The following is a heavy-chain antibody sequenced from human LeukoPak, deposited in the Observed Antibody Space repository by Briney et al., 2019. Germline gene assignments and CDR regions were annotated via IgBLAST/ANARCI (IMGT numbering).Heavy chain of an antibody. D-gene: IGHD1/OR15-1a*01. Sequence: SETLSLPCAVSGYSISSGYYWGWIRQPPGKGLEWIGSIYHSGSTYYNPSLKSRVTISVDTSKNQFSLKLSSVTAADTAVYYCARREQINWYFDLWGRGTLVTVSS. CDR3: ARREQINWYFDL. CDR2: IYHSGST. J-gene: IGHJ2*01. V-gene: IGHV4-38-2*01. CDR1: GYSISSGYY.